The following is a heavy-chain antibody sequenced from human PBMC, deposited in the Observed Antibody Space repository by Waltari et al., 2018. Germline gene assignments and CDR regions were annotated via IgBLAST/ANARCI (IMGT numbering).Heavy chain of an antibody. D-gene: IGHD6-6*01. CDR2: IYYSAYT. V-gene: IGHV4-39*07. Sequence: QLQLQESGPGLVRPSETLSLTCTVPGGAISSSIYYWGWIRQPPGKGLEWIGNIYYSAYTYFNPSLKSRVTISSDTSRNQFSLKLTSVTAADTAVYYCARDPAPSDYFDSWGQGTLVTVSS. J-gene: IGHJ4*02. CDR1: GGAISSSIYY. CDR3: ARDPAPSDYFDS.